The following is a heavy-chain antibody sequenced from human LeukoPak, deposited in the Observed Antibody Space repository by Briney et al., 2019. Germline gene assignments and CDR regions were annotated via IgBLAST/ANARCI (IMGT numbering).Heavy chain of an antibody. J-gene: IGHJ6*03. V-gene: IGHV3-74*03. CDR2: ISPDGSAT. CDR3: AKAPRDYDFWSGYDYYYYMDV. D-gene: IGHD3-3*01. Sequence: PGGSLRLSCAASGFTFTNYWMHWVRQAPGKGLVWVSRISPDGSATTYADSVKGRFTISRDNSKNTLYLQMNSLRAEDTAVYYCAKAPRDYDFWSGYDYYYYMDVWGKGTTVTVSS. CDR1: GFTFTNYW.